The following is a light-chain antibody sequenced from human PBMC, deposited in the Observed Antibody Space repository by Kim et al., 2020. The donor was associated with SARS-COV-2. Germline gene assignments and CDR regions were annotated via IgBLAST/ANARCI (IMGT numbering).Light chain of an antibody. J-gene: IGKJ2*01. CDR2: GAS. V-gene: IGKV3-20*01. CDR3: QQYGSSPYT. Sequence: LSPGERATLSCRASQSVSSNYLAWYQQKPGQAPRIIIYGASSRATGIPDRFSGSGSGTDFTLTISRLEPEDFAVYYCQQYGSSPYTFGQGTKLEI. CDR1: QSVSSNY.